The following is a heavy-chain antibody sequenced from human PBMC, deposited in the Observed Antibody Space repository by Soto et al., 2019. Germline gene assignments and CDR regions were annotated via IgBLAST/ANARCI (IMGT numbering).Heavy chain of an antibody. CDR1: GFTFSSYA. J-gene: IGHJ6*02. D-gene: IGHD3-9*01. CDR3: AKGIRWLDYYYGMDL. CDR2: GSGNCGRT. Sequence: GGSLTLSCAASGFTFSSYAISWVRLAPGQGMESVSAGSGNCGRTYYADSAQDRCTTSRDNSTKTLYLQMNSPRAEDTAVYYCAKGIRWLDYYYGMDLWAQGTTGPVS. V-gene: IGHV3-23*01.